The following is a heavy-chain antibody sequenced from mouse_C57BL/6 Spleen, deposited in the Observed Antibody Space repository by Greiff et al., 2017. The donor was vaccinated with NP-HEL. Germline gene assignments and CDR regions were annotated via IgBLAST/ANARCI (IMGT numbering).Heavy chain of an antibody. Sequence: EVQLQQSGPELVKPGASVKISCKASGYTFTDYYMNWVKQSHGKSLEWLGDINPNNGGTSYNQKFKGKATLTVDKSSSTAYMELRSLTSEDSAVYYCAKGYGRNYFDYWGQGTTLTVSS. D-gene: IGHD1-1*01. J-gene: IGHJ2*01. V-gene: IGHV1-26*01. CDR2: INPNNGGT. CDR1: GYTFTDYY. CDR3: AKGYGRNYFDY.